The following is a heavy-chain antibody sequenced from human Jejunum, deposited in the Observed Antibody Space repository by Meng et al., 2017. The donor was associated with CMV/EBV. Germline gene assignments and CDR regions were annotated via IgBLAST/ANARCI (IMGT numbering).Heavy chain of an antibody. CDR1: GYTFTGYY. Sequence: ASGYTFTGYYLHWVRQAPGQGLEWMGWLNPNSGDTTYAQQFQGRVIMTRDTSISTAYMELSRLRSDDTAVYYCATSSSGFDFWTDYWGQGTLVTVSS. J-gene: IGHJ4*02. D-gene: IGHD5-12*01. CDR3: ATSSSGFDFWTDY. V-gene: IGHV1-2*02. CDR2: LNPNSGDT.